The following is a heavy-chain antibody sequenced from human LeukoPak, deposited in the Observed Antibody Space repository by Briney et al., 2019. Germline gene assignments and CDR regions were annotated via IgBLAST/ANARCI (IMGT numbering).Heavy chain of an antibody. V-gene: IGHV1-3*03. Sequence: ASVKVSCKASGYTFTSYAMHWVRQAPGQRLEWMGWINAGNGNTKYSQEFQGRVTITRDTSASTAYMELSSLRSEDMAVYYCARVITMIVVVILAFMDVWGKGTTVTVSS. CDR2: INAGNGNT. D-gene: IGHD3-22*01. CDR1: GYTFTSYA. J-gene: IGHJ6*03. CDR3: ARVITMIVVVILAFMDV.